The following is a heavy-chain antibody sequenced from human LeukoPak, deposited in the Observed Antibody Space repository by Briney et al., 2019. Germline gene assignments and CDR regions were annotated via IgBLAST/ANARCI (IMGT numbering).Heavy chain of an antibody. V-gene: IGHV1-2*02. CDR3: ARDPLRQQLINGMDV. Sequence: ASVKVSSMASGYTFTGYYMHWVRQAPGQGLEWMGWINPNSGGTNYAQKFQGRVTMTTDTSITTAYMELSRLRSDDTAVYYCARDPLRQQLINGMDVWGQGTTVTVSS. CDR2: INPNSGGT. CDR1: GYTFTGYY. D-gene: IGHD6-13*01. J-gene: IGHJ6*02.